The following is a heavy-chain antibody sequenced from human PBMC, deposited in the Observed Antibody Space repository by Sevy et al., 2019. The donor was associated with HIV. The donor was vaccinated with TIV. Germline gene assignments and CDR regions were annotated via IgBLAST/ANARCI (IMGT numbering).Heavy chain of an antibody. V-gene: IGHV4-39*01. D-gene: IGHD3-22*01. J-gene: IGHJ4*02. CDR1: GGSISSSSYY. CDR2: IYYSGST. CDR3: ARDLYYYEMFNFDY. Sequence: SETLSLTYTVSGGSISSSSYYWGWIRQPPGKGLEWIGSIYYSGSTYYNPSLKSRVTISVDTSKNQFSLKLSSVTAADTAVYYCARDLYYYEMFNFDYWGQGTLVTVSS.